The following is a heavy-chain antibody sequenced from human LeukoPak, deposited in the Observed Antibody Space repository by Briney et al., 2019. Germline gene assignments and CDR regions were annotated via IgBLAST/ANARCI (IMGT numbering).Heavy chain of an antibody. V-gene: IGHV4-59*01. D-gene: IGHD3-22*01. CDR3: ARVDYDSSGYFDY. J-gene: IGHJ4*02. Sequence: PSETLSLTCSVSGGSLSNYFWTWIRQSPGKGLEWMGYIYYSGTTNYNPSLKSRVTTSVDMSKNQVSLKVRSVTAADTAIYYCARVDYDSSGYFDYWGQGTPVTVSS. CDR1: GGSLSNYF. CDR2: IYYSGTT.